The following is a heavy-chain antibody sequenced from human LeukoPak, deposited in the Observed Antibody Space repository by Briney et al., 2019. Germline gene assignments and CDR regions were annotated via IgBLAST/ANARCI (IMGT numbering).Heavy chain of an antibody. Sequence: SETLSLTCTVSGGSISSYYWSWLPQPPGKGLEGIGYIYYSGSNNYNPSLKSRVTISVDTSKNQFSLKLSPVTAADTAGYYCARAGYCSGGSCYLRYYYYYGMDVWGQGTTVTVSS. D-gene: IGHD2-15*01. J-gene: IGHJ6*02. V-gene: IGHV4-59*01. CDR1: GGSISSYY. CDR2: IYYSGSN. CDR3: ARAGYCSGGSCYLRYYYYYGMDV.